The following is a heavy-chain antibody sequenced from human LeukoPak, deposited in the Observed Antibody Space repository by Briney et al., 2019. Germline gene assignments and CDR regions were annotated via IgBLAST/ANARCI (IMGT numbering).Heavy chain of an antibody. Sequence: GGSLRLSCAASGFTFMNYAVTWVRQAPGKGLEWVSVINDSGGNTYYADSVQGRFTISRDNSKNTLYLQMDSLRAEDTALYYCAKLRAPPADYYDYWGQGALVTVSS. CDR2: INDSGGNT. CDR3: AKLRAPPADYYDY. D-gene: IGHD6-6*01. V-gene: IGHV3-23*01. CDR1: GFTFMNYA. J-gene: IGHJ4*02.